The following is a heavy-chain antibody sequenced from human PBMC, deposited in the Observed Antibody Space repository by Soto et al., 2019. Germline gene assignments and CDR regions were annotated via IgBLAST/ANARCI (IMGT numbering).Heavy chain of an antibody. CDR2: ISSSSRDT. CDR1: GFNFSDYY. Sequence: GGSLRLSCAASGFNFSDYYMTWIRQAPGKGLEWISYISSSSRDTEYADSVKGRFMISRDNAKRSLSLQMNSLRVEETAVYYSARCLAALTTSDSWGQGTLVTVSS. D-gene: IGHD6-25*01. J-gene: IGHJ4*02. CDR3: ARCLAALTTSDS. V-gene: IGHV3-11*06.